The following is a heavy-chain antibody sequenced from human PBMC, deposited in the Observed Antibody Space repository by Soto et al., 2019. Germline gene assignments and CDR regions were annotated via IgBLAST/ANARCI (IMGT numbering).Heavy chain of an antibody. Sequence: GGSLRLSXAASGFTVSSNYMSWVRQAPGKGLEWVSVIYSGGSTYYADSVKGRFTISRDNSKNTLYLQMNSLRAEDTAVYYCAAGAISTSLYYYYYGMDVWGQGTTVTVSS. CDR3: AAGAISTSLYYYYYGMDV. J-gene: IGHJ6*02. CDR2: IYSGGST. D-gene: IGHD2-2*01. V-gene: IGHV3-53*01. CDR1: GFTVSSNY.